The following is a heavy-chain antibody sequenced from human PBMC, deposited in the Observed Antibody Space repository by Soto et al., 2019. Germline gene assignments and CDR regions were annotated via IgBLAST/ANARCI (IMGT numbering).Heavy chain of an antibody. CDR3: ARPEGNYYDSSGYYSYGMDV. CDR1: GGTFSSYA. V-gene: IGHV1-69*01. J-gene: IGHJ6*02. CDR2: IIPIFGTA. D-gene: IGHD3-22*01. Sequence: QVQLVQSGAEVKKPGSSVKVSCKASGGTFSSYAISWVRQAPGQGLEWMGGIIPIFGTANYAQKFQGRVTITADESTSTAYMELSSLRSEDTAVYYGARPEGNYYDSSGYYSYGMDVWGQGTTVTVSS.